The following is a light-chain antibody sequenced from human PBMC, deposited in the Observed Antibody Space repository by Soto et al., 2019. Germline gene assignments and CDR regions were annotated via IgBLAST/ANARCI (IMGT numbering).Light chain of an antibody. Sequence: RQSVGTLSLSPGERATLSCRASQSVSIKLAWYQQKPGQAPRLLIYDTSTRATGIPARFSGSGSGTEFTLTISSLQSEDFAVYYCQQYNNWPPIPFGHGTRLEI. V-gene: IGKV3-15*01. CDR3: QQYNNWPPIP. CDR1: QSVSIK. CDR2: DTS. J-gene: IGKJ5*01.